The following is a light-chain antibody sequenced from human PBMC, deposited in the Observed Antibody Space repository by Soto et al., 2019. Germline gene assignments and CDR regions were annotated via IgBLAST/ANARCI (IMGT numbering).Light chain of an antibody. CDR3: SSYAGSTFV. J-gene: IGLJ1*01. CDR2: EVS. CDR1: SSDVGGYNY. V-gene: IGLV2-8*01. Sequence: LTQPPSASGSPGQSVTISCTGTSSDVGGYNYVSWYQQHPGKAPKLMIYEVSKRPSGVPDRFSGSKSGNTASLTVSGLQAEDEADYYCSSYAGSTFVFGTGTKLTVL.